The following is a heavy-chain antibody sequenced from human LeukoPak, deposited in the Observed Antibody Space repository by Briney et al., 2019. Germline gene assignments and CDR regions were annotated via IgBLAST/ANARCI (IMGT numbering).Heavy chain of an antibody. Sequence: GASVKVSCKASGYTFSSYAMNWVRQAPGQGLEWMGWINTNTGNPTYAQGFTGRFVFSLDTSVSTAYLQISSLKAEDTAVYYCARGRGAAAGTGYYYYYMDVWGKGTTVTVSS. J-gene: IGHJ6*03. D-gene: IGHD6-13*01. CDR2: INTNTGNP. CDR1: GYTFSSYA. V-gene: IGHV7-4-1*02. CDR3: ARGRGAAAGTGYYYYYMDV.